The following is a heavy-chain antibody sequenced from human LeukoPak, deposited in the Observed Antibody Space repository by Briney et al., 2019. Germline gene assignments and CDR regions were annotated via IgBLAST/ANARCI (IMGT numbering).Heavy chain of an antibody. V-gene: IGHV3-30*02. J-gene: IGHJ6*03. CDR2: IRYDGSTK. CDR1: GFTFSSCG. Sequence: PGGSLRLSCAASGFTFSSCGMHWVRQAPGKGLEWVAFIRYDGSTKYYADSVKGRFTISRDNSKDTLYLQMNSLRAEDTTVFYCAKDRGGSYYYYYYMDVWGKGTTVTVSS. D-gene: IGHD2-15*01. CDR3: AKDRGGSYYYYYYMDV.